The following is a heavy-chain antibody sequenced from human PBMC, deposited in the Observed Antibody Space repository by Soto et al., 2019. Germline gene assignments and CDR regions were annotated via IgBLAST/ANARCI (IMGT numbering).Heavy chain of an antibody. CDR3: AREKWGSGSRWLDP. Sequence: GASVKVSCKASGYTFTSYAMNWVRQAPGQRLEWMGWINAGNGNTKYSQNFQGRVTINQDTSASTAYMELSSLTSEDTAVYYCAREKWGSGSRWLDPWGQGTLVTVSS. CDR1: GYTFTSYA. J-gene: IGHJ5*02. CDR2: INAGNGNT. V-gene: IGHV1-3*01. D-gene: IGHD6-19*01.